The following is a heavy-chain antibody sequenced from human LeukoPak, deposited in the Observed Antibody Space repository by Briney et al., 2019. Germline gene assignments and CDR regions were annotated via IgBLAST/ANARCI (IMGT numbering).Heavy chain of an antibody. D-gene: IGHD5-24*01. Sequence: PGGSLRLSCAASGFTFGSYAMSWVRQAPGKGLEWVSSISESGDDTAYADSVKGRFTISRDNSRNTLYLQMISLRAEDTAVYYCAKQFVDVWGQGTLVTVSS. CDR1: GFTFGSYA. CDR2: ISESGDDT. V-gene: IGHV3-23*01. CDR3: AKQFVDV. J-gene: IGHJ5*02.